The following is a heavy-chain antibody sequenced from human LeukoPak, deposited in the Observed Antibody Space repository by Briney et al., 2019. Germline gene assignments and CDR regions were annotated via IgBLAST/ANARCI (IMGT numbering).Heavy chain of an antibody. J-gene: IGHJ4*02. V-gene: IGHV1-2*02. CDR1: GYTFTGYY. D-gene: IGHD3-9*01. CDR2: INLSSGGT. Sequence: ASVKVSCKASGYTFTGYYMHWVRQAPGQGLEWMGWINLSSGGTNYAQKFQDRVTMTRDTSVSTAYMELSRLRSGDTAVYYCARSPDILTGENFDYWGQGTLVTVSS. CDR3: ARSPDILTGENFDY.